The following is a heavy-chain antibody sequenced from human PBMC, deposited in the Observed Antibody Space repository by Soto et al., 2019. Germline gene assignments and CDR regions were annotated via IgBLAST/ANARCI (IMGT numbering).Heavy chain of an antibody. CDR2: IIPIFGTA. CDR3: ARGGRGLQGVVYYYGMDV. V-gene: IGHV1-69*13. Sequence: SVKVSCKASGGTFSSYAISWVRQAPGQGLEWMGGIIPIFGTANYAQKFQGRVTITADESTSTAYMELSSLRSEDTAVYYCARGGRGLQGVVYYYGMDVWGQGTTVTVSS. J-gene: IGHJ6*02. CDR1: GGTFSSYA. D-gene: IGHD2-15*01.